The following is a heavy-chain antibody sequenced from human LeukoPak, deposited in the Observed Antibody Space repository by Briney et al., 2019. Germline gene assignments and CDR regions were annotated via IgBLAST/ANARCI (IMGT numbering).Heavy chain of an antibody. V-gene: IGHV3-23*01. CDR2: ISGSGGST. D-gene: IGHD3-10*01. CDR3: AKLPSYYYGSGSFVDAFDI. J-gene: IGHJ3*02. CDR1: GFTFSSYA. Sequence: PGESLRLSCAASGFTFSSYAMSWVRQAPGKGLEWVSAISGSGGSTYYADSVKGRFTISRDNSKNTLYLQMNSLRAEDTAVYYCAKLPSYYYGSGSFVDAFDIWGQGTMVTVSS.